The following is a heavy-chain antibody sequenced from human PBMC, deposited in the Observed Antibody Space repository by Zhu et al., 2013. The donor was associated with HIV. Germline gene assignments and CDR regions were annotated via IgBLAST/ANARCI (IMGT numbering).Heavy chain of an antibody. CDR1: GDTFSNFA. CDR2: IIPIFGRA. CDR3: ARAQGQWLIPYSHFDY. J-gene: IGHJ4*02. D-gene: IGHD6-19*01. Sequence: QVHLVQSGAEVKKPGSSVKVSCKASGDTFSNFAISWVRQAPGQGLEWMGGIIPIFGRANYAQKFRGRVTTTADESTSTAYMELSSLTSEDTAMYYCARAQGQWLIPYSHFDYWGQGTLVTVSS. V-gene: IGHV1-69*01.